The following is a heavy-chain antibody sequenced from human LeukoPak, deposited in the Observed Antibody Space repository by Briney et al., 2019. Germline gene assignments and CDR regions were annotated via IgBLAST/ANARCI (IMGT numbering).Heavy chain of an antibody. CDR2: ISGSGGST. V-gene: IGHV3-23*01. Sequence: PGGSLRLSCAASGFTFSSYAMSWVRQAPGKGLEWVSAISGSGGSTYYADSVKGRFTISRDNAKNSLYLQMNSLRDEDTAVYYCARDGTYYYGSGSQFDYWGQGTLVTVSS. D-gene: IGHD3-10*01. J-gene: IGHJ4*02. CDR3: ARDGTYYYGSGSQFDY. CDR1: GFTFSSYA.